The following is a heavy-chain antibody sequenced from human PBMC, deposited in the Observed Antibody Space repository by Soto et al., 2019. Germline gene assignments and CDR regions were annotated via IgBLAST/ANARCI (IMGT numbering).Heavy chain of an antibody. V-gene: IGHV4-4*07. CDR3: ARDDYKDGGNNWFDT. Sequence: PSETLSLTCTVPGGSITNYYWSWIRQPAGKGLEWIGRIYTKERTNYNLSFRNRVTMSVDTSKNQFSLKLDAVTAADTAVYYCARDDYKDGGNNWFDTWGQGTLVTVS. D-gene: IGHD3-16*01. CDR1: GGSITNYY. CDR2: IYTKERT. J-gene: IGHJ5*02.